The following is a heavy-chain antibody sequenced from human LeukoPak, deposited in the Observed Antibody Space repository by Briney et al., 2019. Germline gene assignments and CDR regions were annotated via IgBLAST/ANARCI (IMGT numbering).Heavy chain of an antibody. CDR3: ARGQTGYSSSWSIY. V-gene: IGHV3-21*01. CDR1: GFTSSSYS. Sequence: RGGSLTLSSAVSGFTSSSYSTNWVRQAHGKGLEWVSSISSSGSYIYYADSVKGRFTSSRDNAKNSLYLQMNSLRAEDTAVYYCARGQTGYSSSWSIYWGQGTLVTVSS. J-gene: IGHJ4*02. D-gene: IGHD6-13*01. CDR2: ISSSGSYI.